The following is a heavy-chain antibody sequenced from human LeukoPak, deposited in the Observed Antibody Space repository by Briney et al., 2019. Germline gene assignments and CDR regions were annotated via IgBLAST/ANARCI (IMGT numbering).Heavy chain of an antibody. CDR2: ISYDGSNK. J-gene: IGHJ6*02. V-gene: IGHV3-30*03. CDR3: ARSIYDCFWGSYRYRHYYYGMDV. Sequence: PGRSLRLSCAASGFTFSSYGMHWVRQAPGKGLEWVAVISYDGSNKYYADSVKGRFTISRDNSKNTLYLQMNSLRAEDTAVYYCARSIYDCFWGSYRYRHYYYGMDVWGQGTRVTVSS. D-gene: IGHD3-16*02. CDR1: GFTFSSYG.